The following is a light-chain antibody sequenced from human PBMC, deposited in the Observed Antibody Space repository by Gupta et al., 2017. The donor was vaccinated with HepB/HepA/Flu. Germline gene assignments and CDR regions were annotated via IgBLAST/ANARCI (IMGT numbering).Light chain of an antibody. V-gene: IGKV4-1*01. CDR3: QQFFNTPLT. CDR2: WAS. CDR1: QSVLYSSNNKNS. Sequence: DIVMTQSPDSLTVSLGARATVNCKSSQSVLYSSNNKNSLAWYQQKGGQPPKLLMNWASTRESGVPDRFNASGSGTDFTLTITNLQAEDVAVYYCQQFFNTPLTFGGGTKVEIK. J-gene: IGKJ4*01.